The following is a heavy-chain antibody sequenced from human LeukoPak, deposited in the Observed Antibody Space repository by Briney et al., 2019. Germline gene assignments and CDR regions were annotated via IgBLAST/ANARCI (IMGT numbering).Heavy chain of an antibody. J-gene: IGHJ4*02. CDR2: IKSKVSGGST. CDR1: GFTFKNAW. CDR3: TTVSQDF. Sequence: GGSLRLSCAAFGFTFKNAWVSWVRQAPGKGLEWIGRIKSKVSGGSTDYAAPVKGRFTMSRNDSEDTLYLQMDSLKPEDTALYYCTTVSQDFWGQGTLVTVSS. V-gene: IGHV3-15*01.